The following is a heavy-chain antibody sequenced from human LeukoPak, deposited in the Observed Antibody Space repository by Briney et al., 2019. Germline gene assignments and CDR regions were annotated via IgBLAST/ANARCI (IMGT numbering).Heavy chain of an antibody. CDR2: IYHSGST. Sequence: SETLSLTCAVSGGSISSGGYSWSWIREPPGNGLEWIGYIYHSGSTYYNPSLKSRVTISVDRSKNQFSLKLSSVTAADTAVYYCARALRFLEWYGMDVWGQGTTVTVSS. V-gene: IGHV4-30-2*01. CDR3: ARALRFLEWYGMDV. D-gene: IGHD3-3*01. J-gene: IGHJ6*02. CDR1: GGSISSGGYS.